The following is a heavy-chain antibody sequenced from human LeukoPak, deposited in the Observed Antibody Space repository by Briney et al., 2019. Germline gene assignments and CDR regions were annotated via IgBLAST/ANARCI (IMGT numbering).Heavy chain of an antibody. V-gene: IGHV4-4*02. J-gene: IGHJ5*02. CDR1: GGSISSSNW. Sequence: SETLSLTCAVSGGSISSSNWWSWVRQPPGKGLEWIGYIYYSGSTNYNPSLKSRVTISVDTSKNQFSLKLSSVTAADTAVYYCARGLRAAAAGWFDPWGQGTLVTVSS. D-gene: IGHD6-13*01. CDR2: IYYSGST. CDR3: ARGLRAAAAGWFDP.